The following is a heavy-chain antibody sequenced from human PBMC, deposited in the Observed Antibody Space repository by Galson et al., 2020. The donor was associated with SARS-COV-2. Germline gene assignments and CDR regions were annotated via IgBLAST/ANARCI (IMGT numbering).Heavy chain of an antibody. Sequence: SETLSLTCAVPGGSTSTADYSWIWIRQPTGTGLEWIGVTHSTGNTYYNPSLKSRVTTSIATAKNQFSLKLTSVTTSDTAVYFCARTSSTGTREYYFGYWCQGTLVTVSS. D-gene: IGHD4-17*01. CDR1: GGSTSTADYS. J-gene: IGHJ4*02. CDR2: THSTGNT. CDR3: ARTSSTGTREYYFGY. V-gene: IGHV4-30-4*01.